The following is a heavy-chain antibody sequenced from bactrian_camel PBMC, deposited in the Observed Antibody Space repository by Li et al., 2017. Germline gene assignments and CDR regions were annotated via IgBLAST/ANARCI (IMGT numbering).Heavy chain of an antibody. CDR1: WFPYDVNNR. D-gene: IGHD2*01. CDR3: GAAPFRGPCPSLRDWNPLF. J-gene: IGHJ4*01. V-gene: IGHV3S42*01. Sequence: DVQLVESGGGSVQPGGSLNLSCLALWFPYDVNNRMGWFRQVPGKEREGVATIYHPGGFTRYADSVKGRFTISHDDAKRTWILQMNSLKPEDTGTYLCGAAPFRGPCPSLRDWNPLFWGQGTQVTVS. CDR2: IYHPGGFT.